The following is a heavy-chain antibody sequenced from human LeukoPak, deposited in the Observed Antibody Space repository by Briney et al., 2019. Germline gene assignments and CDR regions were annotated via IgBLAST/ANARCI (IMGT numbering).Heavy chain of an antibody. D-gene: IGHD3-22*01. J-gene: IGHJ5*02. CDR1: GFTFSNAW. CDR3: ARHPYDSRGYVT. Sequence: GGSLRLSCAASGFTFSNAWMSWVRQAPGKGLEWVANIKGDGSEKYYVDSVKGRFTISRDNAKNSLHLQMNSLRAEDTAVYYCARHPYDSRGYVTWGQGILVTVSS. CDR2: IKGDGSEK. V-gene: IGHV3-7*01.